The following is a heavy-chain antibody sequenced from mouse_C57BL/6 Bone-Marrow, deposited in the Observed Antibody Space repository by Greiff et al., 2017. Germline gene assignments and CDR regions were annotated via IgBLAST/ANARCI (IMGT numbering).Heavy chain of an antibody. D-gene: IGHD1-1*01. CDR1: GFNIKDDY. J-gene: IGHJ3*01. Sequence: EVQLLQSGAELVRPGASVKLSCTASGFNIKDDYMPWVKQRPEQGLEWIGWIDPGNGDTDYASNFQGPATITADHSSNTAYLQLSSLTSEDTAVYYCTQFYYYGSSPAWFAYWGQGTLVTVSA. V-gene: IGHV14-4*01. CDR2: IDPGNGDT. CDR3: TQFYYYGSSPAWFAY.